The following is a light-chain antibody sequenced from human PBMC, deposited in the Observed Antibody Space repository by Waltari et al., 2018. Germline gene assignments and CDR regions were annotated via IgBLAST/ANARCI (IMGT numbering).Light chain of an antibody. V-gene: IGLV1-40*01. CDR2: GIT. J-gene: IGLJ2*01. CDR3: QSYDTSLRVV. Sequence: QSVLTQPPSVSGAPGQRVTISCTGSGSNIGAGYDVHWYQQLPRAAPKLRIYGITRRPLGVPDRCFCSTSGTSASLAITGLQAEDEADYYCQSYDTSLRVVFGGGTKLTVL. CDR1: GSNIGAGYD.